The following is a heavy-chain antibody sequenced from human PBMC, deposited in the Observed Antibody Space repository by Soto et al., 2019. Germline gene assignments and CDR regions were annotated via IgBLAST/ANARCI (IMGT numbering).Heavy chain of an antibody. Sequence: QITLKESGPTLVKPTQTLTLTCTFSGFSLSTSGVGVGWIRQPPGKALEWLALIYWNDDKRYSPSLKSRLPITKDTSKNQVVLTMTNMDPVDTATYYCAHSVTMVRGVIITFGGMDVWGQGTTVTVSS. CDR2: IYWNDDK. CDR3: AHSVTMVRGVIITFGGMDV. CDR1: GFSLSTSGVG. D-gene: IGHD3-10*01. V-gene: IGHV2-5*01. J-gene: IGHJ6*02.